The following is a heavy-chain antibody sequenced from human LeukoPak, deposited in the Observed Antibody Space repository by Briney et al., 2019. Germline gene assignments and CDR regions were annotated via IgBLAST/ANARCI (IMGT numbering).Heavy chain of an antibody. CDR1: GFTFSRYA. D-gene: IGHD3-3*01. CDR2: ISASGEST. CDR3: ARGHYDFWSGYQAALRY. J-gene: IGHJ4*02. V-gene: IGHV3-23*01. Sequence: GGSLRLSCAASGFTFSRYAMSWVRQAPGKGLEWVSGISASGESTYYADSVKGRLTISRDNSKNSLYLQMNSLRAEDTAVYYCARGHYDFWSGYQAALRYWGQGTLVTVSS.